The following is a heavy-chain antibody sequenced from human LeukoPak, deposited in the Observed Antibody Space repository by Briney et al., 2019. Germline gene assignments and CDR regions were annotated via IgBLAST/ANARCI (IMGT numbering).Heavy chain of an antibody. J-gene: IGHJ4*02. D-gene: IGHD3-22*01. V-gene: IGHV3-23*01. CDR2: ISPNPDRT. Sequence: PGGSLRLSCAASGFTFGSYAMSWVRQAPGKGLEWVSFISPNPDRTSKADSVEGRFTISRDNPRNTLYLQMNSLRDDDTAVYYCAIMHGYYDGSGYWVQWGQGTLVTVSS. CDR3: AIMHGYYDGSGYWVQ. CDR1: GFTFGSYA.